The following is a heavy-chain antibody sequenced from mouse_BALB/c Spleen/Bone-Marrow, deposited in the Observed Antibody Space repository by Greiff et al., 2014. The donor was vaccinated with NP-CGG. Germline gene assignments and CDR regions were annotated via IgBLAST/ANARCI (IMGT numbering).Heavy chain of an antibody. CDR1: GYSFTSYW. CDR3: TREAGYYYAMDY. J-gene: IGHJ4*01. V-gene: IGHV1S127*01. D-gene: IGHD2-2*01. CDR2: IDPSDSET. Sequence: QVQLQQSGPQLVRPEASVKISCKASGYSFTSYWMHWVKQRPGQGLEWIGMIDPSDSETRLNQKFKDKATLTVDKSSSTAYMQLSSPTSEDSAVYYCTREAGYYYAMDYWGQGTSVTVSS.